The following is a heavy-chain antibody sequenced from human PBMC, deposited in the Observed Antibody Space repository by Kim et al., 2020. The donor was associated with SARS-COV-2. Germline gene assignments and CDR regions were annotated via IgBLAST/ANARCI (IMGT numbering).Heavy chain of an antibody. D-gene: IGHD1-26*01. V-gene: IGHV2-70*01. CDR3: ARTLSGSYGKIFDY. Sequence: RPSLKTRLTLSKDTSKNQVVLTMTNMDPVDTATYYCARTLSGSYGKIFDYWGQGTLVTVSS. J-gene: IGHJ4*02.